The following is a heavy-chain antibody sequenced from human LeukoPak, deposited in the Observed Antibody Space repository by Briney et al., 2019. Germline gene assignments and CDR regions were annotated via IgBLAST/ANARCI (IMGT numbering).Heavy chain of an antibody. J-gene: IGHJ4*02. CDR2: ISGSGDST. Sequence: GGSLRLSCEASGFTFSSYAMSWVRQAPGKGLEWVSAISGSGDSTYYGDSVKGRFTISRDNSKNTLYLQMNSLRAEDTAVYYCAKEPVLVVVAATPDYWGQGTLVTVSS. D-gene: IGHD2-15*01. V-gene: IGHV3-23*01. CDR1: GFTFSSYA. CDR3: AKEPVLVVVAATPDY.